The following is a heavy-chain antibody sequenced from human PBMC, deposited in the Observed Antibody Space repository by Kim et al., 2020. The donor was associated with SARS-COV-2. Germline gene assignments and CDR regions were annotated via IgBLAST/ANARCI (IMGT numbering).Heavy chain of an antibody. CDR2: INNDGSTT. J-gene: IGHJ4*02. CDR3: ARRGTVTLDY. Sequence: GGSLRLSCAASGFTLSPYWMQWVRQAPGKGLVWVSRINNDGSTTAYADSVKGRFTISRDNAKNTLYLQMNSLRPEDTAVYYCARRGTVTLDYWGQGTLVTVSS. V-gene: IGHV3-74*01. CDR1: GFTLSPYW. D-gene: IGHD2-8*02.